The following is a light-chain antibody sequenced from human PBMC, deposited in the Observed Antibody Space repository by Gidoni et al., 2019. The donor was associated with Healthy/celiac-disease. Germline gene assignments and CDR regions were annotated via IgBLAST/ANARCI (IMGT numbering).Light chain of an antibody. V-gene: IGLV1-44*01. CDR3: AACDDSLNGRV. J-gene: IGLJ2*01. Sequence: QSVLTQPPSASGTPGQRVTIPCSGGSSNIGSNTVNWYRQLPGTAPKLLIYSNNQRPSGVPDRFSGSKSGTSASLAISGLQSEDEADYYCAACDDSLNGRVFGGWTKLTVL. CDR1: SSNIGSNT. CDR2: SNN.